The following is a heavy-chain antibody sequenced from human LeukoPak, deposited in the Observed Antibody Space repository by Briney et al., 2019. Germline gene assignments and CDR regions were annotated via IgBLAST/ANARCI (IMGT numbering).Heavy chain of an antibody. V-gene: IGHV3-21*01. CDR1: GFTFSSYS. D-gene: IGHD1-26*01. J-gene: IGHJ4*02. CDR3: ASPRLGRRYFDY. CDR2: ISSSSSYI. Sequence: PGGSLRLSCAASGFTFSSYSTNWVRQAPGKGLEWVSSISSSSSYIYYADSVKGRFTISRDNAKNSLYLQMNSLRAEDTAVYYCASPRLGRRYFDYWGQGTLVTVSS.